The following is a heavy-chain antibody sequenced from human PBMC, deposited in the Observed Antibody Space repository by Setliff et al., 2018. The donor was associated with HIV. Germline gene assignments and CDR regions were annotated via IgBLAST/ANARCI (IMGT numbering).Heavy chain of an antibody. CDR3: AGARRFLALNY. Sequence: PSETLSLTCTVSGDSISGHYWRWIRQPPGKGLEWSGYTYDSGSTMYNPSLKSRVTILVDTSKNQFSLRLTSLTAADTAVYFCAGARRFLALNYWGQGTLVTVSS. J-gene: IGHJ4*02. CDR2: TYDSGST. D-gene: IGHD3-3*01. V-gene: IGHV4-59*11. CDR1: GDSISGHY.